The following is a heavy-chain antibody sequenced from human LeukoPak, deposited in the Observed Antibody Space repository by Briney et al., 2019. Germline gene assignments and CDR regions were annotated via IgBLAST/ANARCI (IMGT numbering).Heavy chain of an antibody. J-gene: IGHJ2*01. CDR3: ATSPGWGYCTGGTCYPPNWYFDL. CDR1: GFNFDDYD. V-gene: IGHV3-20*04. Sequence: GGSLRLSCAASGFNFDDYDMSWVRQVPGKGLEWVSGITWNGDKTGYADSVRGRFAISRDNAKNSLFLQMTSLRAEDTAVYYCATSPGWGYCTGGTCYPPNWYFDLWGRGTPVTVSS. D-gene: IGHD2-15*01. CDR2: ITWNGDKT.